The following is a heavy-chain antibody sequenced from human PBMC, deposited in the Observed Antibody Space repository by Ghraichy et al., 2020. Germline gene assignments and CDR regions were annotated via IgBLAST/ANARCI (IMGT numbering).Heavy chain of an antibody. CDR2: IGYDGTNK. CDR3: ARGDPYSYIWTFDY. D-gene: IGHD1-1*01. CDR1: EFTFSAYG. J-gene: IGHJ4*02. V-gene: IGHV3-33*01. Sequence: LSLTCAASEFTFSAYGMHCVRQAPGKGLEWLAVIGYDGTNKDYGDSVKGRFTISRDNSKNTMYLQMNSLRAEDTAVYYCARGDPYSYIWTFDYWGRGTQVTVTS.